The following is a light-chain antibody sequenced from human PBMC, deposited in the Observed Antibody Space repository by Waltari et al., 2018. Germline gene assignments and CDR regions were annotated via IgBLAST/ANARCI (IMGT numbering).Light chain of an antibody. CDR1: TGTVTSGHY. J-gene: IGLJ3*02. Sequence: QAVVTQEPSLPVSPGGTVTLTCGSSTGTVTSGHYPYWFQQKPGQAPRTLIYDTSNKHSWTPARFSGSLLGGKAALTLSGAQPEDEADYYCLLLYSGARWVFGGGTKLTVL. CDR3: LLLYSGARWV. CDR2: DTS. V-gene: IGLV7-46*01.